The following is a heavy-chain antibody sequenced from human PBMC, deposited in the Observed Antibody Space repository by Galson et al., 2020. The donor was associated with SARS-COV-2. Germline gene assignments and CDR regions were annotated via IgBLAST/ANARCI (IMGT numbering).Heavy chain of an antibody. CDR2: IYYSGTT. Sequence: SETLSLTCTVSGGSISTTSYSWGWIRQPPGKGLEWIGTIYYSGTTYYNPSLRSRVTISVDTSTNQFSLKLNSVTAADTAVYYCARWNTGYSSSWYPCYFDFWGQGTLVTVAS. CDR1: GGSISTTSYS. D-gene: IGHD6-13*01. V-gene: IGHV4-39*01. J-gene: IGHJ4*02. CDR3: ARWNTGYSSSWYPCYFDF.